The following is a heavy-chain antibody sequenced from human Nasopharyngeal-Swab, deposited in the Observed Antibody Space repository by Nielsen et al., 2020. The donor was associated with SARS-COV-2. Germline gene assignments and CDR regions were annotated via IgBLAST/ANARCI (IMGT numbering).Heavy chain of an antibody. CDR2: INHSGST. CDR3: ARGIRPGPRATRGRYFDY. D-gene: IGHD1-26*01. Sequence: WVGQPPGKGLEWIGEINHSGSTNYNPSLKSRVTISVDTSKNQFSLKLSSVTAADTAVYYCARGIRPGPRATRGRYFDYWGQGTLVTVSS. J-gene: IGHJ4*02. V-gene: IGHV4-34*01.